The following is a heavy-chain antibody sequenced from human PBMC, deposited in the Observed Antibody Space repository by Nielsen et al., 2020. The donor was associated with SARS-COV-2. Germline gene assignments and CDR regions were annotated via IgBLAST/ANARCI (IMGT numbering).Heavy chain of an antibody. J-gene: IGHJ4*02. CDR2: IFDSGSI. CDR1: GGSISTSH. Sequence: SETLSLTCTVSGGSISTSHWSWVRQPPGKGLECIGYIFDSGSINYNPSLQSRVTISVDTSKNQFSLKVNSVTAADTAVYYCVRIDMATISVDYWGRGTLVTVSS. CDR3: VRIDMATISVDY. V-gene: IGHV4-59*01. D-gene: IGHD5-24*01.